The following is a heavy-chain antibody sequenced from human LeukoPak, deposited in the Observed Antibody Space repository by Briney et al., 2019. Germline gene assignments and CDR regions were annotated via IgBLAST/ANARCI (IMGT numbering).Heavy chain of an antibody. D-gene: IGHD6-19*01. CDR1: GFTFSSYW. CDR2: IKQDGVEK. Sequence: GGSLRLSCAVSGFTFSSYWMGWVRQAPGKGLEWVANIKQDGVEKFYVDSVRGRFIISRDNSKNSLYLQMNSLRADDTAVYYCARDRGSGWDFDNWGQGTLVTVSS. J-gene: IGHJ4*02. CDR3: ARDRGSGWDFDN. V-gene: IGHV3-7*05.